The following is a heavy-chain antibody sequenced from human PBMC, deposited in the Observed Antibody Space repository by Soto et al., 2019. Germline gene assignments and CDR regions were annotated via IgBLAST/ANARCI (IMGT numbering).Heavy chain of an antibody. D-gene: IGHD3-22*01. CDR3: ARPAGVSGYSFGLDS. J-gene: IGHJ4*02. CDR2: IYPGDSDT. V-gene: IGHV5-51*01. Sequence: PGESLKISCRSSGDTFNTYFIGWVRQLPGKGLDWMGIIYPGDSDTRYSPSFQGQVTISVDKSISTAYLQWSSLKASDTAMYYCARPAGVSGYSFGLDSWGQGTLVTVSS. CDR1: GDTFNTYF.